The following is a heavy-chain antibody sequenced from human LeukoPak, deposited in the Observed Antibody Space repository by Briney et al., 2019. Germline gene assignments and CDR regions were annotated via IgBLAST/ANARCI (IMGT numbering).Heavy chain of an antibody. CDR2: IYSGGST. J-gene: IGHJ6*03. CDR3: ARDGAQTLIHTTGANYYYYYMDV. D-gene: IGHD5-18*01. V-gene: IGHV3-53*01. Sequence: GGSLRLSCAASGLTVSSNYMSWVRQAPGKGLEWVSVIYSGGSTYYADSVKGRFTISRDNSKNTLYLQMNILRAEDTAVYYCARDGAQTLIHTTGANYYYYYMDVWGKGTTVTVSS. CDR1: GLTVSSNY.